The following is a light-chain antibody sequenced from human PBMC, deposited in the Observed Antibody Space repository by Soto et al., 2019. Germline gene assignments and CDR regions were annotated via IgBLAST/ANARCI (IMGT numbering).Light chain of an antibody. CDR3: QHCNHYACT. Sequence: DVHMTQSPSTLSASVGDRVTITCRASQSISIWLAWYQQKPGKAPNLLIYKTSSLETGVPSRFSGSGTGTEFTHIISSLQPDDVATYYVQHCNHYACTVGQATKLEVK. J-gene: IGKJ1*01. CDR1: QSISIW. CDR2: KTS. V-gene: IGKV1-5*03.